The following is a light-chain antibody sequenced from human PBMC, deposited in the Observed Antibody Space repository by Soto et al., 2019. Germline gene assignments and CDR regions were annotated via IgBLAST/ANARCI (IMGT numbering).Light chain of an antibody. CDR2: GTS. Sequence: EIVMTQSPATLSVSPGERATLSCRASQSVNDNLAWYQQKPGQAPRLLIYGTSIRSTDFPARFSGSGSETDFTLTIASLQSEDFAVYYCQQYNKWPSTFGGGTKVEIK. CDR1: QSVNDN. V-gene: IGKV3-15*01. CDR3: QQYNKWPST. J-gene: IGKJ4*01.